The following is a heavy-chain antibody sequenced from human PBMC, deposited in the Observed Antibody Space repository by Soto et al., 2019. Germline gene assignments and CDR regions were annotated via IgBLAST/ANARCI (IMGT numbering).Heavy chain of an antibody. J-gene: IGHJ4*02. CDR3: ARVPKYCSGGSCYYDY. CDR2: INSDGSST. Sequence: GGSLRLSCAASGFTFSSYWMHWVRQAPGKGLVWVSRINSDGSSTSYADSVKGRFTISRDNAKNTLYLQMNSLRAEDTAVYYCARVPKYCSGGSCYYDYWGQGTLVTVSS. CDR1: GFTFSSYW. D-gene: IGHD2-15*01. V-gene: IGHV3-74*01.